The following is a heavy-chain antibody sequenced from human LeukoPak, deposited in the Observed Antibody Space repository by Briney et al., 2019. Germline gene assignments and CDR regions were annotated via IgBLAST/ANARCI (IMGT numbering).Heavy chain of an antibody. CDR2: IYYSGST. CDR3: ARHIIEYSSSALFDY. Sequence: SETLSLTCTVSGGSISSYYWSWIRQPPGKGLEWIGHIYYSGSTNYNPSLKSRVTISVDTSKNQLSLKLSSVTAADTAVYYCARHIIEYSSSALFDYWGQGTLVTVSS. V-gene: IGHV4-59*01. J-gene: IGHJ4*02. CDR1: GGSISSYY. D-gene: IGHD6-6*01.